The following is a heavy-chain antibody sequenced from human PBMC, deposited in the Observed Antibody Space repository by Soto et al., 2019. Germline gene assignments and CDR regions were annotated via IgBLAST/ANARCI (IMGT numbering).Heavy chain of an antibody. Sequence: EVQLVQSGAEVKKPGESLKISCKGSGYSFTSYWIGWVRQMPGKGLEWMGIIYPGDSDTRYSPSFQGQVTISADKSISTAYLQWSSLKASDTAMYYCARLSSCSGGSCYSLYHWGQGTLVTVSS. CDR1: GYSFTSYW. D-gene: IGHD2-15*01. V-gene: IGHV5-51*03. CDR3: ARLSSCSGGSCYSLYH. J-gene: IGHJ5*02. CDR2: IYPGDSDT.